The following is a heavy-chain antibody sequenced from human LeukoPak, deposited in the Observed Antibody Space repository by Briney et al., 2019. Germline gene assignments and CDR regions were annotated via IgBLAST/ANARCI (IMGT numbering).Heavy chain of an antibody. CDR3: ARLNSGGYYRAHFDY. CDR2: IYYSGST. Sequence: SETLSLTCTVSGGSISSYYWSWIRQPPGKGLEWIGYIYYSGSTNYNPSPKSRVTISVDASKNQFSLKLSSVTAADTAVYYCARLNSGGYYRAHFDYWGQGTLVTVSS. D-gene: IGHD3-22*01. J-gene: IGHJ4*02. V-gene: IGHV4-59*01. CDR1: GGSISSYY.